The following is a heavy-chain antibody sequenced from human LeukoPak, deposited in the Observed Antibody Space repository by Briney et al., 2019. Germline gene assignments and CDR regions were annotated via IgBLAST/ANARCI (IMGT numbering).Heavy chain of an antibody. V-gene: IGHV1-58*02. D-gene: IGHD6-6*01. Sequence: SVKVSCKASGFTFTSSAMQWVRQARGQRLEWIGWIVVGSGNTNYAQKFQERVTITRDMSTSTAYMELSSLRSEDTAVYYCAAWGRGRYSSSSYFDYWGQGTLVTVSS. CDR2: IVVGSGNT. J-gene: IGHJ4*02. CDR1: GFTFTSSA. CDR3: AAWGRGRYSSSSYFDY.